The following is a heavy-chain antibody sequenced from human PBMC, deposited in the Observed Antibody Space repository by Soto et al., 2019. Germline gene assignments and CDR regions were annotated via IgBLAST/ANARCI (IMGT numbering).Heavy chain of an antibody. Sequence: QVQLVESGGGLVQPGGSLRLTCVASGFTFGSHGMHWVRQAPGKGLEWVAVISYDETNEHYVDSVKGRFTISRDNSKSILYLQMNRLRPEDTAVYKCAKDLRTTISDYGMDVWGQGTTVTLSS. V-gene: IGHV3-30*18. CDR1: GFTFGSHG. CDR2: ISYDETNE. J-gene: IGHJ6*02. CDR3: AKDLRTTISDYGMDV.